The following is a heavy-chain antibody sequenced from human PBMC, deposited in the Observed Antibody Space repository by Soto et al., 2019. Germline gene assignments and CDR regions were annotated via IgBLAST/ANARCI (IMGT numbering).Heavy chain of an antibody. V-gene: IGHV4-34*04. CDR1: GASFSGFY. D-gene: IGHD1-26*01. J-gene: IGHJ4*01. CDR3: ARGVSVTLAVQGGAPDKNYFDS. CDR2: IDHSGIT. Sequence: ASETLSLTCAVSGASFSGFYWSWIRQSPGKGLEWIGEIDHSGITNHNTALKSRATMSVDTSKNQFSLKLRSVTAADTAVYYCARGVSVTLAVQGGAPDKNYFDSWSHGTLVTVSS.